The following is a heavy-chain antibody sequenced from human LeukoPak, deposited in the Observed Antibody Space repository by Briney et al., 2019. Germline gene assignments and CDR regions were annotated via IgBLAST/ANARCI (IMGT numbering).Heavy chain of an antibody. CDR1: GFTVNNYY. CDR2: IYRSGNT. CDR3: AREAYGYYFDY. V-gene: IGHV3-53*01. D-gene: IGHD3-10*01. J-gene: IGHJ4*02. Sequence: GGSLRLSCAASGFTVNNYYMTWARQAPGKGLEWVSVIYRSGNTYYADSVKGRFTISRDTSKNTLYLQMNSLRGEDTAVYYCAREAYGYYFDYWGQGTLVTVSS.